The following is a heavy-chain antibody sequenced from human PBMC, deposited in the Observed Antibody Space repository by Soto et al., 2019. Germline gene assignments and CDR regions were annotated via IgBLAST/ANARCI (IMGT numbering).Heavy chain of an antibody. CDR2: ISYDGSNK. J-gene: IGHJ6*02. V-gene: IGHV3-30*18. D-gene: IGHD6-19*01. CDR1: GFTFSSYG. CDR3: AKAYSRAWSPPEYSSSGMDV. Sequence: GGSLRLSCAASGFTFSSYGMHWVRQAPGKGLEWVAVISYDGSNKYYADSVKGRFTISRDNSKNTLYLQMNGPRAEDTAVYYCAKAYSRAWSPPEYSSSGMDVWGQGTTVTVSS.